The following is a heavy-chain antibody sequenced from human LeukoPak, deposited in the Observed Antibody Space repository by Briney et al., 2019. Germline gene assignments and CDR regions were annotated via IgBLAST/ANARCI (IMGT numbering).Heavy chain of an antibody. Sequence: GGSLRLPCETYGFTFSRYAMGRVRQAPGKGLEWVSYISSSSSAIYYADSLKGRFTISRNNDKNSLYLQMNSLRAEDTAVYYCARVIRSYGDSAYWGQGTLVTVSS. CDR1: GFTFSRYA. D-gene: IGHD5-18*01. CDR3: ARVIRSYGDSAY. J-gene: IGHJ4*02. CDR2: ISSSSSAI. V-gene: IGHV3-48*04.